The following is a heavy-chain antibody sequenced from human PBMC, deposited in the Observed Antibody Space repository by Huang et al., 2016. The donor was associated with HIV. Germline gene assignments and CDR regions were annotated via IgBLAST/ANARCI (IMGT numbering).Heavy chain of an antibody. CDR1: GGSIDNRNSY. D-gene: IGHD3-3*01. Sequence: QLQLQESGPGQVKPSETLSLTCTVSGGSIDNRNSYWGWIRQPPGKGLEWIGNIYYSGTTYYNPSLKSRVTISVDTSNNQFSLRLDSVTAADTAVYYCARRWDYDFWRGSSYYFGSWGQGTLVTVSS. J-gene: IGHJ4*02. V-gene: IGHV4-39*01. CDR3: ARRWDYDFWRGSSYYFGS. CDR2: IYYSGTT.